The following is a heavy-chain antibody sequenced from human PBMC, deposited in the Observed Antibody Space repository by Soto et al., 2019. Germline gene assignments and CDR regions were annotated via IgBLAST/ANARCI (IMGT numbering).Heavy chain of an antibody. Sequence: GGSVEVSRQASWYTFSSYGFNWVRPAPGKRLEGVGWIVVGSGNTNYAQKFQERVTITRDMSTSTAYMELSSPRSEDTAVYYCAAPPGIAAAGTFRDYYYYGMDVWGQGTTVTVSS. CDR3: AAPPGIAAAGTFRDYYYYGMDV. V-gene: IGHV1-58*01. D-gene: IGHD6-13*01. J-gene: IGHJ6*02. CDR1: WYTFSSYG. CDR2: IVVGSGNT.